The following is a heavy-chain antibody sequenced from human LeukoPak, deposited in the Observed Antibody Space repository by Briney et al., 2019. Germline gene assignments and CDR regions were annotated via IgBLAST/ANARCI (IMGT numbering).Heavy chain of an antibody. CDR3: ARDQTYYYDSSGYYHFDY. CDR1: GYTFTSYY. CDR2: INPSGGST. Sequence: ASVKVSCKASGYTFTSYYMHWVRQAPGQGLEWMGIINPSGGSTSYAQKFQGRVTMTRDTSTSTVYMELSSLRSEDTAVYYCARDQTYYYDSSGYYHFDYWGQGTLVTVSS. D-gene: IGHD3-22*01. J-gene: IGHJ4*02. V-gene: IGHV1-46*01.